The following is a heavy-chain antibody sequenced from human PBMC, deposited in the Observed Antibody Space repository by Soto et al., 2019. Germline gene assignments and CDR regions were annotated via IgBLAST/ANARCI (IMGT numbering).Heavy chain of an antibody. V-gene: IGHV3-9*01. D-gene: IGHD2-8*01. CDR3: AKDGPCTNGVCYFDY. CDR1: GFTFDDYA. Sequence: GGSLRLSCAASGFTFDDYAMHWVRQAPGKGLEWVSGISWNSGSIGYADSVKGRFTISRDNAKNSLYLQMNSLRAEDTALYYCAKDGPCTNGVCYFDYWGQGTLVTVSS. J-gene: IGHJ4*02. CDR2: ISWNSGSI.